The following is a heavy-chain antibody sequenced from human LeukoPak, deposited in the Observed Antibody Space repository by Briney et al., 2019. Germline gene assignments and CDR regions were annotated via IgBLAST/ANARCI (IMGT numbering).Heavy chain of an antibody. V-gene: IGHV1-3*01. CDR1: GYTFTSYA. J-gene: IGHJ1*01. CDR3: ASSSSGWPYFQH. Sequence: ASVKVSCKASGYTFTSYAMHWVRQAPGQRLEWMGWINAGNGNTKYSQKFQGRVTITRDTSASTAYMELSSLRSEDTAVYYCASSSSGWPYFQHWGQGTLVTVSS. D-gene: IGHD6-19*01. CDR2: INAGNGNT.